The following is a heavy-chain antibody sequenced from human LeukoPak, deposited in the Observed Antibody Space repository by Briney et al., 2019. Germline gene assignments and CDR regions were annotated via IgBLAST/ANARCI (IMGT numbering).Heavy chain of an antibody. Sequence: PGGSLRLSCAASGFTFSSYAMSWVRQAPGKGLEWVSAISGSGGSTYYADSVKGRFTISRDNSKNTLYLQMNGLRAEDTAVYYCAKDPSYYYGSGHNYWGQGTLVTVSS. D-gene: IGHD3-10*01. CDR3: AKDPSYYYGSGHNY. J-gene: IGHJ4*02. CDR2: ISGSGGST. CDR1: GFTFSSYA. V-gene: IGHV3-23*01.